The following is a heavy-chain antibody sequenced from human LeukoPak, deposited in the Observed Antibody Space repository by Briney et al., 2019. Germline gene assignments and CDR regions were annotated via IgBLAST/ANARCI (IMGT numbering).Heavy chain of an antibody. CDR3: ASEGYSSSSGYYFDY. V-gene: IGHV3-53*01. Sequence: TGGSLRLSCTVSGFTVSSNSMSWVRQAPGKGLEWVSFIYSDNTHYSDSVKGRFTISRDNSKNTLYLQMNSLRAEDTAVYYCASEGYSSSSGYYFDYWGQGTLVTVSS. CDR1: GFTVSSNS. D-gene: IGHD6-6*01. CDR2: IYSDNT. J-gene: IGHJ4*02.